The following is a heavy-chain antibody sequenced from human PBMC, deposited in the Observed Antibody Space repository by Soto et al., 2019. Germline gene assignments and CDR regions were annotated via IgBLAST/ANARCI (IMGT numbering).Heavy chain of an antibody. J-gene: IGHJ4*02. D-gene: IGHD3-3*01. CDR3: AKDIRRYYDFWSGYSDFDY. CDR1: GFTFRSYG. Sequence: GGSLRLSCAASGFTFRSYGMHWVRQAPGKGLEWVAVISYDGSNKYYADSVKGRFTISRDNSKNTLYLQMNSLRAEDTAVYYCAKDIRRYYDFWSGYSDFDYWGQGTLVTVSS. CDR2: ISYDGSNK. V-gene: IGHV3-30*18.